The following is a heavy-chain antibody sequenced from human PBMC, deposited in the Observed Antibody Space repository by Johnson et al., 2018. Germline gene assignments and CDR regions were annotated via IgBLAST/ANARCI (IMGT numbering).Heavy chain of an antibody. CDR3: ARGPIYYFDSSGYYP. CDR1: GGTFSSYA. D-gene: IGHD3-22*01. Sequence: LVESGAEVKKPGSSVKVSCKASGGTFSSYAISWVRQAPGQGLEWMGGIIPMFGTANYAQKFQGRVTITADESTSTAYLDLSSLRSEDTAVYYCARGPIYYFDSSGYYPWGQGTLVTVSS. J-gene: IGHJ5*02. CDR2: IIPMFGTA. V-gene: IGHV1-69*01.